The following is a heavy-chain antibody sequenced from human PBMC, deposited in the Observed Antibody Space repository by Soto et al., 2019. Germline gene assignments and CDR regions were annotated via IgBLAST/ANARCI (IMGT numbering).Heavy chain of an antibody. CDR1: GFTFSNAW. CDR2: ITSKSAGATT. V-gene: IGHV3-15*01. Sequence: EAQLVESGGGLVTPGESLRLSCVASGFTFSNAWMSWVRQVPGKGLEWIGRITSKSAGATTAYAAPVTGRFTVSRDDLKNTLYLQVNSLKTVDTGIYYCYTEHTLFMAHWGQGTLVTVSS. J-gene: IGHJ4*02. CDR3: YTEHTLFMAH.